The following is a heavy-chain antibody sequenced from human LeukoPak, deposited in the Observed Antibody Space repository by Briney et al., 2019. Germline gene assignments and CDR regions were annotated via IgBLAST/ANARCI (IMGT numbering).Heavy chain of an antibody. Sequence: SGGSLRLSCAASEFTFSSYSMNWVRQAPGKGLEWVSSISSSSSYIYYADSVKGRFTISRDNAKNSLYLQMNSLRAEDTAVYYCAREHIAVAGTGVFDYWGQGTLVTVSS. V-gene: IGHV3-21*01. D-gene: IGHD6-19*01. CDR2: ISSSSSYI. CDR1: EFTFSSYS. J-gene: IGHJ4*02. CDR3: AREHIAVAGTGVFDY.